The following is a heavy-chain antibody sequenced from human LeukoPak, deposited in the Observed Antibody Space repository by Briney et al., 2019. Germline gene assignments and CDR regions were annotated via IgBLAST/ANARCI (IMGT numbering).Heavy chain of an antibody. V-gene: IGHV1-2*02. CDR1: GYTFTDYY. D-gene: IGHD3-22*01. CDR3: ARAKFPRKYDSSGSLDY. J-gene: IGHJ4*02. Sequence: ASVKVSCKASGYTFTDYYMHWVRQAPGQGLEWMGWINPNSGGTNYAQKFQGRVTMTRDTSISTAYMELSRLRSDDTAVYYCARAKFPRKYDSSGSLDYWGQGTLVTVSS. CDR2: INPNSGGT.